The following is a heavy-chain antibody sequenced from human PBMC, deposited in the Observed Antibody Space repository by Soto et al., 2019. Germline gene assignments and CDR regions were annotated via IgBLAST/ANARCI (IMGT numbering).Heavy chain of an antibody. CDR1: GASISGFY. D-gene: IGHD1-1*01. J-gene: IGHJ5*02. CDR3: VRDGTKTLRDWFDP. Sequence: PSETLSLTCTVSGASISGFYWSWIRKSAGKGLEWIGRNYATGTTDNNPSLKSRVMMSVDTSKKQFSLKLRSVTAADTAVYYCVRDGTKTLRDWFDPWGQGISVTVSS. V-gene: IGHV4-4*07. CDR2: NYATGTT.